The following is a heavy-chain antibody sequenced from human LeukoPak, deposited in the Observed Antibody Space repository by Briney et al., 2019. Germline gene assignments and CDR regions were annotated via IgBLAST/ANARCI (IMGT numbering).Heavy chain of an antibody. D-gene: IGHD5-18*01. J-gene: IGHJ4*02. CDR3: AKVAWDTAMVLYYFDY. Sequence: SVKVSCKASGGTFSSYAISWVRQAPGQGLEWMGGIIPIFGTANYAQKFQGRVTITADESTSTAYMELSSLRSEDTAVYYCAKVAWDTAMVLYYFDYWGQGTLVTVSS. V-gene: IGHV1-69*13. CDR2: IIPIFGTA. CDR1: GGTFSSYA.